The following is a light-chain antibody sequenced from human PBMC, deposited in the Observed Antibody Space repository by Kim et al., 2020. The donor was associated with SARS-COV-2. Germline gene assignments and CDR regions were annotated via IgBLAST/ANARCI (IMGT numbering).Light chain of an antibody. CDR2: WAS. CDR3: QQCYSSPFT. V-gene: IGKV4-1*01. J-gene: IGKJ2*01. Sequence: DIAMTQSPDSLAVSLGERATINCKSSQSVLDRSNNQIYLAWYQQKPGQPPKLLISWASIRESGVPDRISGSGSGTDFTLTISSLQAEDVALYYCQQCYSSPFTFGQGTKLEI. CDR1: QSVLDRSNNQIY.